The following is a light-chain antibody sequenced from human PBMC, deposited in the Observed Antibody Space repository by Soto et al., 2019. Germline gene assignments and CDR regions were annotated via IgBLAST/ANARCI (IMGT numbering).Light chain of an antibody. CDR1: SSNIGAGYD. Sequence: QSVLTQPPSVSGAPGQRVTISCTGRSSNIGAGYDVHWYQQLPRTAPKLLIYVNSNRPSGVPDRFSGSKSGTSASLAITVLQAEDESYYYCQSYESRLSGAVFGGGTELTVL. J-gene: IGLJ2*01. V-gene: IGLV1-40*01. CDR2: VNS. CDR3: QSYESRLSGAV.